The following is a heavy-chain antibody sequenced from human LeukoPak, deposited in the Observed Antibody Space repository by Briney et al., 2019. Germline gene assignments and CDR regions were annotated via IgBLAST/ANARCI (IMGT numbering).Heavy chain of an antibody. CDR3: ARAEAEYSYGPLSGGNYYYMDV. Sequence: SETLSLTCTISGGSISSYYWGWIRQPPGKGLEWIGSIYYSGSTYYNPSLKSRVTISVDTSKNQFSLKLSSVTAADTAVYYCARAEAEYSYGPLSGGNYYYMDVWGKGTTVTVSS. CDR1: GGSISSYY. V-gene: IGHV4-39*07. CDR2: IYYSGST. D-gene: IGHD5-18*01. J-gene: IGHJ6*03.